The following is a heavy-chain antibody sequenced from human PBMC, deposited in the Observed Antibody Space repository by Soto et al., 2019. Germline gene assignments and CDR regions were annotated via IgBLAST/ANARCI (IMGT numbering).Heavy chain of an antibody. Sequence: QVQLVESGGGGVQPERSLRLSCAASGFTFSDCGMHWVRQAPGKGLEWVAVVTYEETEIHYADSVRGRFTISRDNSKNMVYLQMDSMRVEDTAVYYCVKEQSSGYCRTADYWGQGSLITVSS. CDR1: GFTFSDCG. CDR3: VKEQSSGYCRTADY. J-gene: IGHJ4*02. V-gene: IGHV3-30*18. CDR2: VTYEETEI. D-gene: IGHD6-25*01.